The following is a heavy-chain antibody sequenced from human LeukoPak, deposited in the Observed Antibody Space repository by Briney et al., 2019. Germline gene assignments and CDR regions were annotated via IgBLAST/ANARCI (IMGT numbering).Heavy chain of an antibody. CDR2: INQGGNLE. CDR1: GFSFRDFW. J-gene: IGHJ4*02. CDR3: ARFGYSGWNLEN. D-gene: IGHD5-12*01. Sequence: GGSMTLACAASGFSFRDFWMTWVRQAPGKGLEWVANINQGGNLEYYGDSVKGRLTISRDDAESSLYVQMNNLKSEDTAVYYCARFGYSGWNLENWGQGTLVTVSS. V-gene: IGHV3-7*01.